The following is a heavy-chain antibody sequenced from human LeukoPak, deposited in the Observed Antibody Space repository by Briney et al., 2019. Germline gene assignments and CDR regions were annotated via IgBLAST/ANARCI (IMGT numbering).Heavy chain of an antibody. Sequence: SGTLSLTCAVSGGSIGSSNWWSWVRQPPGKGLEWIGEIYHSGSTNYNPSLKSRVTISVDKSKNQFSLKLSSVTAADTAVYYCARVGRRWLRGGFVDYWGQGTLVTVSS. V-gene: IGHV4-4*02. J-gene: IGHJ4*02. CDR3: ARVGRRWLRGGFVDY. D-gene: IGHD5-24*01. CDR2: IYHSGST. CDR1: GGSIGSSNW.